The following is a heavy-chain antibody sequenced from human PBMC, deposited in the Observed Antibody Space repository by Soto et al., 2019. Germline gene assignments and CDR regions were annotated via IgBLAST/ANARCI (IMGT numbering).Heavy chain of an antibody. CDR3: ARAVEQSYYYYGMDV. V-gene: IGHV1-69*12. J-gene: IGHJ6*02. CDR2: IIPIFGTA. CDR1: GGTFSSYG. Sequence: QVQLVQSGAEVKKPGSSVKVSCKASGGTFSSYGISWVRQAPGQGLEWMGGIIPIFGTANYAQKFQGSVTITADESTSTAYMELSRLKSEDTAVDYCARAVEQSYYYYGMDVWGQGTTVTVSS.